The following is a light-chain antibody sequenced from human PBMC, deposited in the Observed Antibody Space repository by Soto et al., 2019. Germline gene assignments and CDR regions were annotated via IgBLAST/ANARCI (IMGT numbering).Light chain of an antibody. CDR2: KAS. J-gene: IGKJ1*01. CDR3: QQYNSYPWT. CDR1: QTISSW. Sequence: DIQMTQSPSTLSGSVGDRVTITCRASQTISSWLAWYQQKPGKAPKLLIYKASTLKSGVPSRFSGSGSGREFTLTISSLQPDDFATYYCQQYNSYPWTFGQGAKVDIK. V-gene: IGKV1-5*03.